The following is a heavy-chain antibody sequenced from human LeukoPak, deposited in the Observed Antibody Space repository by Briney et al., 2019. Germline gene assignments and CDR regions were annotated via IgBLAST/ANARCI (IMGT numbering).Heavy chain of an antibody. CDR2: IKPDGSEK. Sequence: GGSLRLSCAASGFTLSSYAMHWVRQAPGKGLEWVAKIKPDGSEKDHVDSVKGRFTISRDNAKNSLYLQLNSLRAEDTAVYYCARSRFYFDYWGQGTLVTVSS. CDR1: GFTLSSYA. CDR3: ARSRFYFDY. J-gene: IGHJ4*02. V-gene: IGHV3-7*01.